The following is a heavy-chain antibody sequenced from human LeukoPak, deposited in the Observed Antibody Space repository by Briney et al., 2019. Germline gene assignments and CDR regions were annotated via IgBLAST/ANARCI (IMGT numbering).Heavy chain of an antibody. CDR1: GGTFSSNA. CDR2: IIPIFGTA. CDR3: ARYCSSTSCYTDGINNWFDP. J-gene: IGHJ5*02. D-gene: IGHD2-2*02. Sequence: ASVTVSCKASGGTFSSNAISWVRQAPGQGLEWMGGIIPIFGTANYAQKFQGRVTITTDESTSTAYMELSSLRSEDTAVYYCARYCSSTSCYTDGINNWFDPWGQGTLVTVSS. V-gene: IGHV1-69*05.